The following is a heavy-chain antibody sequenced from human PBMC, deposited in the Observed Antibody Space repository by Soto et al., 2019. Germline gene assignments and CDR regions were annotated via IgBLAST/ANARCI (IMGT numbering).Heavy chain of an antibody. Sequence: ASVKVSCKASVYTFTSYAMHWVRQAPGQRLEWMGWINAGNGNTKYSQKFQGRVTITRDTSASTAYMELSSLRSEDTAMYYSAGDRFDSGPYYYYGMDVWGQGTRVTVS. CDR2: INAGNGNT. CDR1: VYTFTSYA. CDR3: AGDRFDSGPYYYYGMDV. V-gene: IGHV1-3*01. J-gene: IGHJ6*02. D-gene: IGHD3-10*01.